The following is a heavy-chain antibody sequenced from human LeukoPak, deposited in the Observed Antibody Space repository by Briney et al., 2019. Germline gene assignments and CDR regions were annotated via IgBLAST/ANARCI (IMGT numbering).Heavy chain of an antibody. CDR3: ARGSTYYESSGQVPFDY. CDR1: GFTFNTYT. Sequence: GGSLRLSCAASGFTFNTYTMNWVRQAPGKGLEWVSYISGSGEIIHYADSVSGRSTIPTDNPKHTLYLHMNSLRAEDTALYYCARGSTYYESSGQVPFDYWGQGTPVTVSS. D-gene: IGHD3-22*01. V-gene: IGHV3-48*01. J-gene: IGHJ4*02. CDR2: ISGSGEII.